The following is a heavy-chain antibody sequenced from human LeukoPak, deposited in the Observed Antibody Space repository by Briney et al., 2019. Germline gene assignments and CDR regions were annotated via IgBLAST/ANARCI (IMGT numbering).Heavy chain of an antibody. Sequence: ASVKVSCKASGYTFTSYDINWVRQATGQGLEWMGWMNPNSGNTGYAQKFQGRVTMTRNTSISTAYMELSSLRSEGTAVYYCARFMTTVTTFRRYYYGMDVWGQGTTVTVSS. CDR2: MNPNSGNT. CDR1: GYTFTSYD. CDR3: ARFMTTVTTFRRYYYGMDV. D-gene: IGHD4-17*01. V-gene: IGHV1-8*01. J-gene: IGHJ6*02.